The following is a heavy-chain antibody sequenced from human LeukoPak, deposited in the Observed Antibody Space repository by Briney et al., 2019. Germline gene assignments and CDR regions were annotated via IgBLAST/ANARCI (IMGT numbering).Heavy chain of an antibody. D-gene: IGHD5-12*01. J-gene: IGHJ4*02. CDR1: GYTFTGYY. Sequence: GASVKVSCKASGYTFTGYYMHWVRQAHGQGLEWMGWINPNSGGTNYAQKFQGRVTMTRDTSISTAYMEVNRLRSDDTAVYYCARDFDYSGDDRFDYWGQGTLVTVSS. V-gene: IGHV1-2*02. CDR3: ARDFDYSGDDRFDY. CDR2: INPNSGGT.